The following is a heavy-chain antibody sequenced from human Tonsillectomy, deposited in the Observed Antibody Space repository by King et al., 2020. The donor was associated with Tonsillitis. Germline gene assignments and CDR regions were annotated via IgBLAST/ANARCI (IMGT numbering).Heavy chain of an antibody. V-gene: IGHV3-43*02. D-gene: IGHD1-14*01. CDR2: ISADGSHT. Sequence: VQLVESGGGVVQPGGSLRLSCAASGFIFEDCAMHWVRQAPGKGLEWVSLISADGSHTYYADSVKGRFTISRDNRKNSLYLQMNRLRTEDTALYYCVKAISLRYPDLGYWGQGTLVTVSS. CDR1: GFIFEDCA. CDR3: VKAISLRYPDLGY. J-gene: IGHJ4*02.